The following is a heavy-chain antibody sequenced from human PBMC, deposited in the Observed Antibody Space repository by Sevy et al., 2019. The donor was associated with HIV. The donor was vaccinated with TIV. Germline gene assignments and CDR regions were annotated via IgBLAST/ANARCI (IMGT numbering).Heavy chain of an antibody. CDR2: INYSGST. V-gene: IGHV4-39*01. D-gene: IGHD6-19*01. CDR1: GASISSSGYY. J-gene: IGHJ4*02. Sequence: SETLSLTCTVSGASISSSGYYWGWIRQPPGKGLEWIASINYSGSTFYNPSLKSRVPISADTSKNQFSLDLNSVTAADTAIYYCAGPILTYNNGWSYYDYWGQGTVVTVSS. CDR3: AGPILTYNNGWSYYDY.